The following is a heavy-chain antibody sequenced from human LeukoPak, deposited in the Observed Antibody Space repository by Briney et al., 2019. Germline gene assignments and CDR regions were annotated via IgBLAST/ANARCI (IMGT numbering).Heavy chain of an antibody. CDR3: ARVAAVSGNTGYFDY. CDR1: GGTFSNYA. V-gene: IGHV1-69*13. J-gene: IGHJ4*02. Sequence: SVKVSCKASGGTFSNYAISWVRQAPGQGLEWMGEIIPTFGTTNYAQKFQGRVTITADDSTSTAYMELSSLRSEDTAVYYCARVAAVSGNTGYFDYWGQGTLVTVSS. D-gene: IGHD6-19*01. CDR2: IIPTFGTT.